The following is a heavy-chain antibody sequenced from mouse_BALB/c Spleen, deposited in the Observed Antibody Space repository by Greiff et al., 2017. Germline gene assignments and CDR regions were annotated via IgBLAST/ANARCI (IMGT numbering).Heavy chain of an antibody. CDR1: GYTFTTYP. V-gene: IGHV1-47*01. Sequence: VKVVESGAELVKPGASVKMSCKAFGYTFTTYPIEWMKQNHGKSLEWIGNFHPYNDDTKYNEKFKGKAKLTVEKSSSTVYLELSRLTSDDSAVYYCARGGSSGLAWFAYWGQGTLVTVSA. D-gene: IGHD3-1*01. J-gene: IGHJ3*01. CDR3: ARGGSSGLAWFAY. CDR2: FHPYNDDT.